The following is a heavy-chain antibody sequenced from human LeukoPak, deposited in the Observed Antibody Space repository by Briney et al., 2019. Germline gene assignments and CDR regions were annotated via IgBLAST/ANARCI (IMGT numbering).Heavy chain of an antibody. D-gene: IGHD1-26*01. V-gene: IGHV4-39*01. Sequence: SETLSLTCTVSGGSISSSSYTWGWIRQPQGKGLEWIGSIYYSGSTYYNPSLKSRVTISVDTSKNQFSLKLSSVTAADTAVYYCARTDWRELPKPDYWGQGTLVTVSS. CDR2: IYYSGST. CDR3: ARTDWRELPKPDY. J-gene: IGHJ4*02. CDR1: GGSISSSSYT.